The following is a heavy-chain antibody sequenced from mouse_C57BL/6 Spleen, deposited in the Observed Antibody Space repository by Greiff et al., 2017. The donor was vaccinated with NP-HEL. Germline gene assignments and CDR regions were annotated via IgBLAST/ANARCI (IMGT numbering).Heavy chain of an antibody. Sequence: EVQLQQSGPELVKPGASVKISCKASGYTFTDYYMNWVKQSHGKSLEWIGDINPNNGGTSYNQKFKGKATLTVDKSSSTAYMELRSLTSEDSAVYYCARGGSYYFDYGGQGTTLTVSS. V-gene: IGHV1-26*01. CDR3: ARGGSYYFDY. J-gene: IGHJ2*01. CDR1: GYTFTDYY. CDR2: INPNNGGT.